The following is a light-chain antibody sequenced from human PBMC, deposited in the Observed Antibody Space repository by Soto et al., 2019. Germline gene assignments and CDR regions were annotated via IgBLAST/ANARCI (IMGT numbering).Light chain of an antibody. CDR2: QDS. J-gene: IGLJ2*01. CDR3: QAWDSSIV. CDR1: KLGDKY. V-gene: IGLV3-1*01. Sequence: ELTQPPSVSVSPGQTASITCSGDKLGDKYACWYQQKPGQSPVLVIYQDSKRPSGIPERFSGSNSGNTATLTISGTQAMDEADYYCQAWDSSIVFGGGTKVTVL.